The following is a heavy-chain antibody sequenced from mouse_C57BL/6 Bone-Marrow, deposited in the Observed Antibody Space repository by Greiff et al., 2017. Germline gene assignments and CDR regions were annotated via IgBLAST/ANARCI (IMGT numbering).Heavy chain of an antibody. CDR1: GFTFSDYG. CDR2: ISSGSSTL. Sequence: EVKLVESGGGLVKPGGSLKLSCAASGFTFSDYGMHWVRQAPEKGLEWVAYISSGSSTLYYADTVKGRFTISRDNAKNTLFLQMTSLRSEDTAMYYCATLYYYGSSRYWYFDVWGTGTTVTVSS. CDR3: ATLYYYGSSRYWYFDV. D-gene: IGHD1-1*01. J-gene: IGHJ1*03. V-gene: IGHV5-17*01.